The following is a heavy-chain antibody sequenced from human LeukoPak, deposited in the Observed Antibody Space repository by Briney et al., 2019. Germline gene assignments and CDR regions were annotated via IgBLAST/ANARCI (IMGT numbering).Heavy chain of an antibody. J-gene: IGHJ4*02. D-gene: IGHD3-22*01. CDR3: AREHSGGGIYYDSSGYYRSFDY. CDR1: GFTFSSYA. Sequence: PGWSLRLSCAASGFTFSSYAMSWVRQAPGKGLEWVSYISSSRSYIYYADSVKGRFTISRDNAKNSLYLQMSSLKVEDTAVYYCAREHSGGGIYYDSSGYYRSFDYWGQGTPVTVSS. V-gene: IGHV3-21*01. CDR2: ISSSRSYI.